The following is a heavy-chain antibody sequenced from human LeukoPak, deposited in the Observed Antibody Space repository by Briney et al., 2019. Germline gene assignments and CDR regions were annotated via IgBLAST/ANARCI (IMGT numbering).Heavy chain of an antibody. CDR3: ARHQWVPAFDI. V-gene: IGHV4-59*08. J-gene: IGHJ3*02. CDR2: IYYTGST. CDR1: GESVSGFY. D-gene: IGHD1-26*01. Sequence: SETLSLTCGVSGESVSGFYWNWIRQTPGKGLEWIGYIYYTGSTNYNPSLKSRVTISIDTAKNQFSLKLSSVTAADTAVYYCARHQWVPAFDIWGQGTMVTVSS.